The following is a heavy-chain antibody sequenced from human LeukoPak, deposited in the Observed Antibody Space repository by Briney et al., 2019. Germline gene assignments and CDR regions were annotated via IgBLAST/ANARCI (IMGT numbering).Heavy chain of an antibody. CDR1: GFTLSSYS. Sequence: GGSLRLSCAASGFTLSSYSMNWVRQAPGKGLEWVSSISSSSSYIYYADSVKGRFTISRDNAKNSLYLQMNSLRAEDTAEYYCARGGSYGEDYFDYWGQGTLVTVSS. V-gene: IGHV3-21*01. D-gene: IGHD1-26*01. J-gene: IGHJ4*02. CDR3: ARGGSYGEDYFDY. CDR2: ISSSSSYI.